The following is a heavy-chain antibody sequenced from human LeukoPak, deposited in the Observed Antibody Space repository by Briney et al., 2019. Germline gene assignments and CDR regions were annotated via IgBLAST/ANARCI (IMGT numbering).Heavy chain of an antibody. CDR2: VHYSGST. CDR3: AIGVDGDADY. CDR1: GGSISSYY. V-gene: IGHV4-59*01. J-gene: IGHJ4*02. Sequence: SETLSLTCTVSGGSISSYYWSWIRQPPGKGLEWIGFVHYSGSTHYNPSLKSRVTISVDTSKNQFSLKLSSVTAADTAVYYCAIGVDGDADYWGQGTLVTVSS. D-gene: IGHD4-17*01.